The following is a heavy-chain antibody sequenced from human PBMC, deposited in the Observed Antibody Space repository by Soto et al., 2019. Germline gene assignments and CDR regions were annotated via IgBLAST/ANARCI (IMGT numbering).Heavy chain of an antibody. Sequence: QVQLVQSGAEVKKPGASVKVSCKASGYTFTSYAMHWVRQAPGQRLEWMGWINAGNGNTKYSQKFQGRVTITRDTSASTAYMELSSLRSEDTAVYYCARDLDGDYILTGLTYPYYYYGMDVWGQGTTVTVSS. CDR3: ARDLDGDYILTGLTYPYYYYGMDV. D-gene: IGHD3-9*01. CDR2: INAGNGNT. V-gene: IGHV1-3*01. J-gene: IGHJ6*02. CDR1: GYTFTSYA.